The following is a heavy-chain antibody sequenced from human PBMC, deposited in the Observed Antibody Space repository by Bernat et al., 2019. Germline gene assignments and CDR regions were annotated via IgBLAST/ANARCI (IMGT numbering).Heavy chain of an antibody. V-gene: IGHV3-30*03. Sequence: QVQLVESGGGVVQPGRSLRLSCAASGFTFSSYGMHWVRQAPGKGLEWVAVISYDGSNKYYADSVKGRFTISRDNSKNTLYLQMNSLRAEDTAVYYCASLTDVWGKGTTVTVSS. J-gene: IGHJ6*04. CDR2: ISYDGSNK. CDR3: ASLTDV. D-gene: IGHD7-27*01. CDR1: GFTFSSYG.